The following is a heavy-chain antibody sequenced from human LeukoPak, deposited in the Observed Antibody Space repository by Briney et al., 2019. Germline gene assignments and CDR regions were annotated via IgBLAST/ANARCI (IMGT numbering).Heavy chain of an antibody. V-gene: IGHV3-23*01. CDR1: GFTFSTYA. J-gene: IGHJ4*02. Sequence: GGSLRLSCAASGFTFSTYAMSWVRQAPGKGLEWVSSITGSGGSTYYADSVKGRFTISRDNSMGTLYLQMNSLRAEDTAVYYCAKVRYSSGWYAQPNWGQGTLVTVSS. CDR3: AKVRYSSGWYAQPN. CDR2: ITGSGGST. D-gene: IGHD6-19*01.